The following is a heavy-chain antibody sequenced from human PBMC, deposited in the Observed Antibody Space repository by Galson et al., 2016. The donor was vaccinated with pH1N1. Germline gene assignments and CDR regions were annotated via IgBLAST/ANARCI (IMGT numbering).Heavy chain of an antibody. CDR1: GFSLSTNGVG. CDR2: IYWNDDK. J-gene: IGHJ5*02. Sequence: PALVKPTQTLTLTCTFSGFSLSTNGVGVGWIRQPPGKALEWLAVIYWNDDKRYSPSLKSRLTITKDTSKNQVVLTMTSMDPVDTATYYCAHNNYGDYVNWFDPWGQGTLVIVSS. D-gene: IGHD4-17*01. CDR3: AHNNYGDYVNWFDP. V-gene: IGHV2-5*01.